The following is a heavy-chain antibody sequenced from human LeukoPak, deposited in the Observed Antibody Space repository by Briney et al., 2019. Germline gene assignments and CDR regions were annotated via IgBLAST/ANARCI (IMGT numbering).Heavy chain of an antibody. J-gene: IGHJ4*02. D-gene: IGHD4-17*01. Sequence: SETLSLTCAVYGGSFSGYYWSWIRQPPGKGLEWIGEINHSGSTNYNPSLKSRVTISVDTSKNQFSLKLNSVTAADTAVYYCARGLNGIDYWGQGTLVTVSS. CDR3: ARGLNGIDY. CDR1: GGSFSGYY. V-gene: IGHV4-34*01. CDR2: INHSGST.